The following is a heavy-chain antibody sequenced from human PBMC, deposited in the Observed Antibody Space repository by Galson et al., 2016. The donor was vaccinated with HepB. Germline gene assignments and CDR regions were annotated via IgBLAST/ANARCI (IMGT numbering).Heavy chain of an antibody. Sequence: CAISGDSVSSNSVAWNWIRQSPSRGLEWLGRTFYGSTWYYDYAVSVRGRITINPDTSKNQFSLQLNSVTPEDTAIYYCARDRDTPPRDFDSWGQGALVTVSS. J-gene: IGHJ4*02. V-gene: IGHV6-1*01. CDR3: ARDRDTPPRDFDS. CDR2: TFYGSTWYY. D-gene: IGHD3-9*01. CDR1: GDSVSSNSVA.